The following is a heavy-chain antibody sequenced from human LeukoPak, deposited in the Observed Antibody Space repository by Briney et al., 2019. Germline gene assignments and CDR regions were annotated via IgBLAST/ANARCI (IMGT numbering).Heavy chain of an antibody. CDR1: GYTFTSYD. CDR3: ARVRFLEWLADY. Sequence: GASVKVSCKASGYTFTSYDINWVRQAPGQGLEWMGWISAYNGNTNYAQKLQGRVTMTTDTSTSTAYMELRSLRSDDTAVYYCARVRFLEWLADYWGQGTLVTVSS. CDR2: ISAYNGNT. V-gene: IGHV1-18*01. D-gene: IGHD3-3*01. J-gene: IGHJ4*02.